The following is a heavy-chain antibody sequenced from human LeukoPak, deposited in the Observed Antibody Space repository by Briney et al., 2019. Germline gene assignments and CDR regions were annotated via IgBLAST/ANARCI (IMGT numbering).Heavy chain of an antibody. J-gene: IGHJ4*02. D-gene: IGHD3-22*01. Sequence: GGSLRLSCAASGFTFSSYGMHWVRQAPGKGLEWVAFIRYDGSNKYYADSVKGRFTISRDNSKNTLYLQMNSLRAEDTAVYYCAKQARRYYYDSSGYCYFDYWGQGTLVTVSS. CDR1: GFTFSSYG. CDR3: AKQARRYYYDSSGYCYFDY. CDR2: IRYDGSNK. V-gene: IGHV3-30*02.